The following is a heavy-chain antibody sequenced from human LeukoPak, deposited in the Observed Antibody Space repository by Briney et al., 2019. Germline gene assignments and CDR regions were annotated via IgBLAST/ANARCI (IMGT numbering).Heavy chain of an antibody. D-gene: IGHD4-17*01. CDR3: ARDYGDFSFDY. V-gene: IGHV4-34*01. CDR2: IYYSGNT. Sequence: PSETLSLTCAVYGGSFSGYFWAWVRQPPGKGLEWIGNIYYSGNTYYNPSLKSRLTISVHTSKNQFSLKLRSVTAADTAVYYCARDYGDFSFDYWGQGTLFTVSS. J-gene: IGHJ4*02. CDR1: GGSFSGYF.